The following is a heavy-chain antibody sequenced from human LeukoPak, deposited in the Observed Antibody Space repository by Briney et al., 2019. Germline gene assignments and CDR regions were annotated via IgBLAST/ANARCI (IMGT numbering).Heavy chain of an antibody. Sequence: GGPLRLSCAASGFTFSSYAMHWVRQAPGKGLESVAVISYDGTNKNYADSVKGRFTISRDNSKNTVYLQMNSLRVEDAAVYYCARDPRGSPYYFDYWGQGTLVTVSS. CDR1: GFTFSSYA. CDR2: ISYDGTNK. J-gene: IGHJ4*02. CDR3: ARDPRGSPYYFDY. V-gene: IGHV3-30-3*01. D-gene: IGHD1-26*01.